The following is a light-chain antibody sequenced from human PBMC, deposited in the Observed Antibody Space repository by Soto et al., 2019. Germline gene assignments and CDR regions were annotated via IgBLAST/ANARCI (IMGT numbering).Light chain of an antibody. V-gene: IGLV2-14*01. Sequence: QSALTQPASVSGSPGQSITISCTGTGSDGGGYNYVSWYQQHPGKAPKVMIYDVSNRPSGVSNRFSGSKSGNTASLTISGFQAEDEADYYCSSYTSASTPLVFGGGTKLTVL. J-gene: IGLJ2*01. CDR1: GSDGGGYNY. CDR2: DVS. CDR3: SSYTSASTPLV.